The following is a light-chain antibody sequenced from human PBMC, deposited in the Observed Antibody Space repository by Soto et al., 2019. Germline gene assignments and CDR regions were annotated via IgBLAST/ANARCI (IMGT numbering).Light chain of an antibody. CDR2: KAS. CDR3: QQYNSSPWT. Sequence: DIQMTQSPSTLSASVGDRVTITCRASQSINSWLAWYQQKPGKAPNLLIYKASSLESGLPSRFSGSGSGTEFTLTISSLHPDDLATYYCQQYNSSPWTFGQGTKVEIK. J-gene: IGKJ1*01. CDR1: QSINSW. V-gene: IGKV1-5*03.